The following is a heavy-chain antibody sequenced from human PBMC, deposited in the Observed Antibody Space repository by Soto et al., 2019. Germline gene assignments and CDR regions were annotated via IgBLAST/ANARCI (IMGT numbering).Heavy chain of an antibody. Sequence: QVQLVESGGGVVQPGRSLRLSCAASGFTFSYHALNWVRQAPGKGLEWVAVISYDGDNKYIAESVKGRFTISRDNAKKPVSLQMNSLRTEDTAMYFCARGTTTSAFSAMDVWGQGTTVTVSS. CDR2: ISYDGDNK. D-gene: IGHD1-1*01. J-gene: IGHJ6*02. V-gene: IGHV3-30-3*01. CDR1: GFTFSYHA. CDR3: ARGTTTSAFSAMDV.